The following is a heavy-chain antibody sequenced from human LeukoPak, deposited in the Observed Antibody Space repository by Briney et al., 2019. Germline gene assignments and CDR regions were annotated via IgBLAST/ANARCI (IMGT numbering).Heavy chain of an antibody. CDR3: ARDLSHSSSWPPDY. V-gene: IGHV4-4*07. D-gene: IGHD6-13*01. J-gene: IGHJ4*02. CDR2: IYTSGST. CDR1: GGSISSYY. Sequence: SETLSLTCTVSGGSISSYYWSWIRQPAGKGLEWIGRIYTSGSTNYNPPLKSRVTMSVDTSKNQFSLKLSSVTAADTAVYYCARDLSHSSSWPPDYWGQGTLVTVSS.